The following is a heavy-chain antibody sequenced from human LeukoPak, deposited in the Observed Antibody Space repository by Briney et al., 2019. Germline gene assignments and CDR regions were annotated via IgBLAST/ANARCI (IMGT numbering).Heavy chain of an antibody. V-gene: IGHV3-74*01. J-gene: IGHJ4*02. CDR3: ARDFPTITSWYYFDY. D-gene: IGHD2-2*01. CDR2: INPDDKSA. Sequence: GGSLRLSCAASGFTFSKYWLHWLRQAPGKGLVWVSRINPDDKSASYADSVKGRFTVSRDNAKNSLYLQMNSLRAEDTAGYYCARDFPTITSWYYFDYWGLGALVVVSS. CDR1: GFTFSKYW.